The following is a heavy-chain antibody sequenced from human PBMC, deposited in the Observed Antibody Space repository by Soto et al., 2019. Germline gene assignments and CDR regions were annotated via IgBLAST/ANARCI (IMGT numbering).Heavy chain of an antibody. J-gene: IGHJ2*01. V-gene: IGHV1-69*01. Sequence: QVQLVQSGAEVKKPGSSVTVSCKASGDTFSKDTFTWVRQAPAQGLEWMGGIIPVFGTTTYAQSFRDRATITADESTNTVYLDLNSLRSEDTAVYYCARIRTYSNDRSAMGADWSFDLWGRGTLVTVSS. D-gene: IGHD3-22*01. CDR1: GDTFSKDT. CDR3: ARIRTYSNDRSAMGADWSFDL. CDR2: IIPVFGTT.